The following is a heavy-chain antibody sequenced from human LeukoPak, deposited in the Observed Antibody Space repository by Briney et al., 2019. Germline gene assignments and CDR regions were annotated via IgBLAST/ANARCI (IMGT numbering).Heavy chain of an antibody. D-gene: IGHD2-21*02. Sequence: EFLSLTCTVSGGSMNSYYWMYWVRQAPGKGLVWVSRINRDGSSTRYADSVKGRFTISRDNAKDMVYLQMKSLRAEDTAVYYCAAMVVTVEAFDYWGLGTLVTVSS. V-gene: IGHV3-74*01. CDR2: INRDGSST. CDR3: AAMVVTVEAFDY. J-gene: IGHJ4*02. CDR1: GGSMNSYYW.